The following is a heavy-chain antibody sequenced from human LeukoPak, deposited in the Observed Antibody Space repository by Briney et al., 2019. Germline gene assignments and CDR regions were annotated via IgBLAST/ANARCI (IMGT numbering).Heavy chain of an antibody. CDR2: IIPIFGTA. D-gene: IGHD4-11*01. Sequence: ASVKVSCKASGGTFSSYAISWVRQAPGQGHEWMGGIIPIFGTANYAQKFQGRVTITTDESTSTAYMELSSLRSEDTAVYYCARGGAYSNSKGWYYYYMDVWGKGTTVTVSS. CDR1: GGTFSSYA. V-gene: IGHV1-69*05. CDR3: ARGGAYSNSKGWYYYYMDV. J-gene: IGHJ6*03.